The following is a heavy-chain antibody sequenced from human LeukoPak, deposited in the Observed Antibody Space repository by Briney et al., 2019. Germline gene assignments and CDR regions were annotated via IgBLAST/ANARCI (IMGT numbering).Heavy chain of an antibody. Sequence: GGSLRLSCAASGFTFSSYSMNWVRQAPGKGLEWVSHISSSSGTIYYADSVKGRFTISRDNAKNSLYLQMNSLRAEDTAVYYCARDAGYGYWVVDYWGQGTLVTVSS. CDR1: GFTFSSYS. V-gene: IGHV3-48*01. CDR2: ISSSSGTI. D-gene: IGHD5-18*01. J-gene: IGHJ4*02. CDR3: ARDAGYGYWVVDY.